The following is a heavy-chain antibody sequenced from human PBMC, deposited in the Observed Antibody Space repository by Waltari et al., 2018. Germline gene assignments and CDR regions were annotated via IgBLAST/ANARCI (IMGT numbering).Heavy chain of an antibody. J-gene: IGHJ6*02. Sequence: EVQLVESGGGLVQPGGSLRLSCAASGFTFSSYWMSWVRQAPGKGLEWVANIKQDGREKYYVDSVKGRFTISRDNAKNSLYLQMNSLRAEDTAVYYCARDLKVGQWPTYYYYGMDVWGQGTTVTVSS. D-gene: IGHD6-19*01. CDR2: IKQDGREK. CDR3: ARDLKVGQWPTYYYYGMDV. CDR1: GFTFSSYW. V-gene: IGHV3-7*01.